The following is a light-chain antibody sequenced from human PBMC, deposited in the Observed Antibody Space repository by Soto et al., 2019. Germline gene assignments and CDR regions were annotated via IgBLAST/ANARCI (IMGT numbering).Light chain of an antibody. J-gene: IGKJ1*01. CDR1: QTISSY. V-gene: IGKV1-39*01. CDR3: QQSYIMPWT. CDR2: AAS. Sequence: DIHMTQSPSSLSASVGDRVTITCRASQTISSYLNWYQQKPGKAPKLLINAASSLQSGVPSRFSGSGSGADFTLTISSLQPEDFATYYCQQSYIMPWTFGQGTKVDIK.